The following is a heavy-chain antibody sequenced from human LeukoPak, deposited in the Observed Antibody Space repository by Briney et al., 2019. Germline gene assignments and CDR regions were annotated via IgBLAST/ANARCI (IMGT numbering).Heavy chain of an antibody. D-gene: IGHD2-2*01. CDR1: GGSISSYY. V-gene: IGHV4-59*01. J-gene: IGHJ4*02. CDR2: VYYSGST. CDR3: ARGLASTSSGGY. Sequence: SETLSLTCTVSGGSISSYYWSWIRQPPGKGLEWIGYVYYSGSTNYNPSLKSRVTISVDTSKNQFSLKLSSVTAADTAVYYCARGLASTSSGGYWGQGTLVTVSS.